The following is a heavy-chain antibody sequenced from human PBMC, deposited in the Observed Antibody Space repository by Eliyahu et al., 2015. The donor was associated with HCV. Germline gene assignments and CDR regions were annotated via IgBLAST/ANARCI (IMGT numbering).Heavy chain of an antibody. Sequence: XVQLQESGPGLXKPSETLSLTCTVSRGSISXDYWXWIRQPPGKGXEWIGYIYYIGTTNYNPSLXSRVTISVDXSKNQFSLKLSSVTAADTAVYYCAKLYGSAEYFXHWGQGTLVTVSS. CDR3: AKLYGSAEYFXH. D-gene: IGHD3-16*01. CDR1: RGSISXDY. V-gene: IGHV4-59*08. J-gene: IGHJ1*01. CDR2: IYYIGTT.